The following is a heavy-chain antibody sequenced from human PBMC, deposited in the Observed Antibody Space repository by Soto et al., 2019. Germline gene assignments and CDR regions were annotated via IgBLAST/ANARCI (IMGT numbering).Heavy chain of an antibody. J-gene: IGHJ5*02. Sequence: QINLIESGPTLVKPTQTLTLTCTFSGFSLSTSGAAVGWVRQPPGRALEWLALIYWDGDKRYNTSLGNRLTITKDTSIIQVVLTLTNVDPADTATYYCAHRATMTIFGLIIDNGIWFDPWGQGTRVIFSS. V-gene: IGHV2-5*02. CDR1: GFSLSTSGAA. D-gene: IGHD3-3*01. CDR2: IYWDGDK. CDR3: AHRATMTIFGLIIDNGIWFDP.